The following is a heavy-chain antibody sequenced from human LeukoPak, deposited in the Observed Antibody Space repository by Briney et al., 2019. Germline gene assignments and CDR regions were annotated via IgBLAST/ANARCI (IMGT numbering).Heavy chain of an antibody. J-gene: IGHJ4*02. V-gene: IGHV4-59*12. Sequence: PSETLSLTCTVSGGSISTYYWNWIRQPPGKGLEWIGYVYYSGTTSYNPSLKSRVAISIDTSKKQFSLKLSSVTAADTAVYYCAREVVAAAGVDYWGQGTLVTVSS. CDR3: AREVVAAAGVDY. CDR1: GGSISTYY. D-gene: IGHD6-13*01. CDR2: VYYSGTT.